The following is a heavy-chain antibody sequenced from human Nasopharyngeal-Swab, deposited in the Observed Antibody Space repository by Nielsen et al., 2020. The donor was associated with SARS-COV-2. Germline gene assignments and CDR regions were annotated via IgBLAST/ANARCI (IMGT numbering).Heavy chain of an antibody. Sequence: GESLKISCAASGFTFSSYNMNWVRQAPGKGLEWVSSISSSSSYIYYADSVKGRFTISRDNAKNSLYLQMSSLRAEDTAVYYCARARFYYDSSALDFWGQGTLVTVSS. CDR3: ARARFYYDSSALDF. V-gene: IGHV3-21*01. CDR1: GFTFSSYN. CDR2: ISSSSSYI. D-gene: IGHD3-22*01. J-gene: IGHJ4*02.